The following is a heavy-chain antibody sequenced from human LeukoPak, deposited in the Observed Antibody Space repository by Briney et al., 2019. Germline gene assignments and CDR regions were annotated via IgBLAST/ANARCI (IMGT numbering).Heavy chain of an antibody. Sequence: PSETLSLTCTVSGDSVSSGTYYWTWIRQPAGKGLEWIGRIYTSGSANFDPSLKSRVSISLDTSQNQFSLKLSSVTAADTAVYYCAREGPARNFDYWGQGILATVSS. CDR2: IYTSGSA. D-gene: IGHD6-6*01. CDR1: GDSVSSGTYY. J-gene: IGHJ4*02. V-gene: IGHV4-61*02. CDR3: AREGPARNFDY.